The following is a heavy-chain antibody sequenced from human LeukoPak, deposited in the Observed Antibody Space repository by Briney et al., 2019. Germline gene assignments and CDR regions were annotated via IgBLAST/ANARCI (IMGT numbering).Heavy chain of an antibody. CDR1: GYTFTGYY. V-gene: IGHV1-2*02. CDR2: INPNSGGT. Sequence: ASVKVSCKASGYTFTGYYMHWVRQAPGQGLEWMGWINPNSGGTNYAQKFQGRVTMTRDTSISTAYMELSRLRSDDTAVYYCASSTIAAAGPNWFDPWGQGTLVTVSS. CDR3: ASSTIAAAGPNWFDP. J-gene: IGHJ5*02. D-gene: IGHD6-13*01.